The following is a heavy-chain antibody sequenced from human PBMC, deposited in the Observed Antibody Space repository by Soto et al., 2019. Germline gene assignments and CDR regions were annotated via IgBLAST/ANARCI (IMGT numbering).Heavy chain of an antibody. D-gene: IGHD1-26*01. CDR2: LSNTGRRT. CDR3: ATEMGATQVSFDH. V-gene: IGHV3-23*01. Sequence: PGGSLRLSCVVSVFPFGANAMSWVRQAPGKGLEWVSGLSNTGRRTSYADSVKGRFNISIDNSENTVYLQMNSLRVEDTAVYYCATEMGATQVSFDHWGQGXLVTVSS. CDR1: VFPFGANA. J-gene: IGHJ4*02.